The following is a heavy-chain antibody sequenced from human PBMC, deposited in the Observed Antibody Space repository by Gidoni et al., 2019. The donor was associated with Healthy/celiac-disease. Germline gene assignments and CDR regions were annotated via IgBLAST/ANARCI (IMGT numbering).Heavy chain of an antibody. CDR2: MSGSGGST. CDR3: AKAAGHSSSWYGYFDY. V-gene: IGHV3-23*01. CDR1: GFTFRCYA. D-gene: IGHD6-13*01. Sequence: EVQLLESGGGLVQPGGSLILSCAASGFTFRCYAMSWVRQAPGKGLEWVSDMSGSGGSTYYADSVKGRFTISRDNSKNTLYLQMNSLRAEEKAVYYCAKAAGHSSSWYGYFDYWGQGTLVTVSS. J-gene: IGHJ4*02.